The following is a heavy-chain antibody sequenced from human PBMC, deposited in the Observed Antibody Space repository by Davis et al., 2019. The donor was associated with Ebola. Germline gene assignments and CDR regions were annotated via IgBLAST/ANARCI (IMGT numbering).Heavy chain of an antibody. CDR2: ISIDGHSI. D-gene: IGHD2-21*02. CDR1: GFTFSSYE. CDR3: ARETVNCGGDCIDY. V-gene: IGHV3-48*03. Sequence: GESLKISCAASGFTFSSYEFNWVRQAPGEALEWLSYISIDGHSIYYAPSVKGRFTVSRDNTKNLLYLQMISLRADDTAVYYCARETVNCGGDCIDYWCQGSLVTVSS. J-gene: IGHJ4*02.